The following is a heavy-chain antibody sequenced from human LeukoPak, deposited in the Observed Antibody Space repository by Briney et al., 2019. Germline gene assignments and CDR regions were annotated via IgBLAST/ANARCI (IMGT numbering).Heavy chain of an antibody. V-gene: IGHV1-18*01. CDR2: ISAYNGNT. D-gene: IGHD6-13*01. Sequence: ASVKVSCKASGYTFTSYGISWVRQAPGQGLEWMGWISAYNGNTNYAQKLQGRVTMTRDTSISTAYMELSRLRSDDTAVYYCAIVIAAAGTDAFDILGQGTMVTVSS. J-gene: IGHJ3*02. CDR1: GYTFTSYG. CDR3: AIVIAAAGTDAFDI.